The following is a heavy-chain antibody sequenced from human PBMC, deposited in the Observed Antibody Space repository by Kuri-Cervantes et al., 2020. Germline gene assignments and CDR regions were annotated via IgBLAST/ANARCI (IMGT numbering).Heavy chain of an antibody. J-gene: IGHJ4*02. CDR1: GYTFTSHG. Sequence: ASVKVSCKASGYTFTSHGISWVRQAPGQGLEWMGWITANDGNTKYAQKFQGRVTITTDESTSTAYMELSSLRSEDTAVYYCARDLLTHRDLRLWGQGTLVTVSS. CDR3: ARDLLTHRDLRL. V-gene: IGHV1-18*01. CDR2: ITANDGNT. D-gene: IGHD3-9*01.